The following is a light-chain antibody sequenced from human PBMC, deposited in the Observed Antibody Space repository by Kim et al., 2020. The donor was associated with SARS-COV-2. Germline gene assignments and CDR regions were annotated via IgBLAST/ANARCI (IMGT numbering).Light chain of an antibody. CDR1: QSITSG. V-gene: IGKV1-5*03. CDR2: NVF. Sequence: DIQMTQSPSTLSASVGDTVTITCRASQSITSGLAWYQQKPGKAPKLLIYNVFNLDSGVPSRFSGSGSGTQFTLTISSLQPDDFATYYCQQHNGYFGGVTKVELK. CDR3: QQHNGY. J-gene: IGKJ4*01.